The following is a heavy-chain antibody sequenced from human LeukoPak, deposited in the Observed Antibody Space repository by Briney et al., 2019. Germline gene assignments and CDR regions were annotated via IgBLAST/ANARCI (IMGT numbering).Heavy chain of an antibody. J-gene: IGHJ4*02. Sequence: PGGSLRLSCAASGFTFSSYAMSWVRQAPGKGLEWVSAISGSGGSTYYADSVKGRFTISRDNSKNTLYLQMNSLRAEDTAVYYCAKGQYCSGGSCPDYYFDYWGQGTLATVTS. CDR3: AKGQYCSGGSCPDYYFDY. D-gene: IGHD2-15*01. CDR2: ISGSGGST. CDR1: GFTFSSYA. V-gene: IGHV3-23*01.